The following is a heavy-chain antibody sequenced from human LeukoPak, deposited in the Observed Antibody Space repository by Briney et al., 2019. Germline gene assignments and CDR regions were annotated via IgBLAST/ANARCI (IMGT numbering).Heavy chain of an antibody. Sequence: TGGSLRLSCAASGFTVSSNYMSWVRQAPGKGLEWVSVIYSGGSTYYADSVKGRFTISRDNAKNSLYLQMNSLRAEDTAMYYCARDGYYGSGSYWGAFDIWGQGTMVTVSS. V-gene: IGHV3-66*01. CDR3: ARDGYYGSGSYWGAFDI. D-gene: IGHD3-10*01. CDR1: GFTVSSNY. CDR2: IYSGGST. J-gene: IGHJ3*02.